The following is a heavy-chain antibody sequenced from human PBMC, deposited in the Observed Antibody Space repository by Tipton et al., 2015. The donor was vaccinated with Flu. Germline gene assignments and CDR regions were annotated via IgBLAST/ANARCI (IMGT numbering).Heavy chain of an antibody. V-gene: IGHV4-31*03. CDR3: ARDRGFSNWFDP. Sequence: TLSLTCSVSGDSLDNRYYWGWIRQLPGKGLEWIGYIYHNGDTHHNPSLKSRISISVDTSKNHFSLRLNSVTAADTAVYYCARDRGFSNWFDPWGQGTRVTVSS. J-gene: IGHJ5*02. CDR2: IYHNGDT. CDR1: GDSLDNRYY. D-gene: IGHD3-10*01.